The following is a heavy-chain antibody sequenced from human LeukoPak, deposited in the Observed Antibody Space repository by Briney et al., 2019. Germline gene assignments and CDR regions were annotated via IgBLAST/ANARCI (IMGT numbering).Heavy chain of an antibody. V-gene: IGHV3-21*01. CDR1: GFTFSSYS. CDR2: ISSSSSYI. D-gene: IGHD3-10*01. J-gene: IGHJ3*02. CDR3: ARVRANWGAFDI. Sequence: GGFLRLSCAASGFTFSSYSMNWVRQAPGKGLEWVSSISSSSSYIYYADSGKGRFTISRDNAKNSLYLQMNSLRAEDTAVYYCARVRANWGAFDIWGQGTMVTVSS.